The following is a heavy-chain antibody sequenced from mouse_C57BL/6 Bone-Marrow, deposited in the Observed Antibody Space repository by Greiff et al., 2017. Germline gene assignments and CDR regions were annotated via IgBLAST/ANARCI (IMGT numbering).Heavy chain of an antibody. D-gene: IGHD2-1*01. Sequence: QVQLQQSGAELVRPGASVTLSCKASGYTFTDYEMHWVKQTPVHGLEWIGAIDPETGGTAYNQKFKGKAILTADKSSSTAYMELRSLTSEDSAVYYCTREEDGNFDYWGQGTTLTVSS. CDR1: GYTFTDYE. V-gene: IGHV1-15*01. CDR2: IDPETGGT. CDR3: TREEDGNFDY. J-gene: IGHJ2*01.